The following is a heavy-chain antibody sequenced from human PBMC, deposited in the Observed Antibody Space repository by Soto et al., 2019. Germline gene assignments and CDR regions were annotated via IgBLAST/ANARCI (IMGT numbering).Heavy chain of an antibody. J-gene: IGHJ4*02. D-gene: IGHD6-13*01. CDR2: ISGSSTYT. Sequence: QVQLVESGGGLVKPGGSRRLSCAASGLPFSATNIGWIRQAPGKGLEWVSYISGSSTYTNYADSVKGRFTISRDNAKNSLYLQMNSLRADDTAVYYCARGHSSSGPYYWGQGTLVTVSS. CDR1: GLPFSATN. CDR3: ARGHSSSGPYY. V-gene: IGHV3-11*05.